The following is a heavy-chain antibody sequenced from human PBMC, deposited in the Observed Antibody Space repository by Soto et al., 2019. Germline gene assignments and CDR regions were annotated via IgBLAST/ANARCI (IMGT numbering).Heavy chain of an antibody. CDR1: GGSLTACS. CDR3: AKDESGAADI. V-gene: IGHV4-4*07. Sequence: TLSLTCTASGGSLTACSWTWIRQPVGKGLDWIGRIDTSGKTNYIPSLKSRLTMSIDRFKNQFSLNLKFVTAADTAVYFCAKDESGAADIWGQGTMVT. J-gene: IGHJ3*02. D-gene: IGHD7-27*01. CDR2: IDTSGKT.